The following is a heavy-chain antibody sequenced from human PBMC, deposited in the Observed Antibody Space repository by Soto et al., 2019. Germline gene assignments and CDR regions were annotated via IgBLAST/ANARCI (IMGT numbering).Heavy chain of an antibody. V-gene: IGHV1-69*13. Sequence: GASVKVSCKASGYTFTSYAMHWVRQAPGQGLEWMGGIIPIFGTANYAQKFQGRVTITADESTSTAYMELSSLRSEDTAVYYCARTYYDILTGYENYYYYGMDVWGQGTTVTVSS. CDR3: ARTYYDILTGYENYYYYGMDV. CDR2: IIPIFGTA. J-gene: IGHJ6*02. D-gene: IGHD3-9*01. CDR1: GYTFTSYA.